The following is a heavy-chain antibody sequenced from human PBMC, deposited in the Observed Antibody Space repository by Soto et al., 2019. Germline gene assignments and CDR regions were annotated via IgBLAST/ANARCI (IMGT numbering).Heavy chain of an antibody. CDR3: ARSTVTSD. Sequence: AVGSLILSCSASGFPFSSFEMIWVRQAPGKGLEWISYISDSGRTMYYADSVKGRFTISRDNAKNSLYLQMNSLRVEDTALYYCARSTVTSDWGQGTLVTVSS. V-gene: IGHV3-48*03. D-gene: IGHD4-17*01. CDR2: ISDSGRTM. CDR1: GFPFSSFE. J-gene: IGHJ4*02.